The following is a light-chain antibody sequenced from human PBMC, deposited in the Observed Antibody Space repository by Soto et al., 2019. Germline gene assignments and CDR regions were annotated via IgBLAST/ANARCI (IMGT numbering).Light chain of an antibody. CDR3: QQYNNWPPYT. CDR1: QRVSSN. V-gene: IGKV3-15*01. J-gene: IGKJ3*01. Sequence: EIVMTQSPVTLSVSPWERATLSCRASQRVSSNVAWYQQKPGQAPRLLIYGASTRATGIPARFSGSGSETEFTLTISSLQSEDFAVYYCQQYNNWPPYTFGPGTKVDIK. CDR2: GAS.